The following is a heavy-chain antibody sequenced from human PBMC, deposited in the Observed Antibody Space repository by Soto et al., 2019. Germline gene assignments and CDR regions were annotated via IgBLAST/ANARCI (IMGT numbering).Heavy chain of an antibody. CDR1: GFPFSSYA. CDR2: ISGSGGST. Sequence: EVQLLESGGGLVQPGGSLRLSCAASGFPFSSYAMSWVRQAPGKGLEWVSAISGSGGSTYYADSVKGRFTISRDNSKNTLYLQMNSLRAEDTAVYYCAPHLWFGELYYWGQGTLVTVSS. D-gene: IGHD3-10*01. V-gene: IGHV3-23*01. CDR3: APHLWFGELYY. J-gene: IGHJ4*02.